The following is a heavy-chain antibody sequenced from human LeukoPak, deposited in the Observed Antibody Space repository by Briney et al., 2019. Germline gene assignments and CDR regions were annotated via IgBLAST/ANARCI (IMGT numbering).Heavy chain of an antibody. Sequence: GASVKVSCKASGYTFINYAIHWVRQAPGQRLEWMGLINPGNGNTIYSQRFQGRITITRDTSTSTAYMELSSLKSEETAVYYCARDTYKSRGWYRFDYWGQGTLVTVSS. J-gene: IGHJ4*02. D-gene: IGHD6-19*01. CDR3: ARDTYKSRGWYRFDY. CDR2: INPGNGNT. V-gene: IGHV1-3*01. CDR1: GYTFINYA.